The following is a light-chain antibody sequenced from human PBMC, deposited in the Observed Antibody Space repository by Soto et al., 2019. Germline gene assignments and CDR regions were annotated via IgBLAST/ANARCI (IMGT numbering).Light chain of an antibody. CDR1: SSDVGGYNY. J-gene: IGLJ1*01. CDR2: EVS. CDR3: SSYTSSSTLDV. V-gene: IGLV2-14*01. Sequence: QSALTQPASVSGSRGQSITISCTGTSSDVGGYNYVSWYQQHPGKAPKLMIYEVSNRPSGVSNRFSGSKSGNTASLTISGLQAEDEADYYCSSYTSSSTLDVFGTGTKLTVL.